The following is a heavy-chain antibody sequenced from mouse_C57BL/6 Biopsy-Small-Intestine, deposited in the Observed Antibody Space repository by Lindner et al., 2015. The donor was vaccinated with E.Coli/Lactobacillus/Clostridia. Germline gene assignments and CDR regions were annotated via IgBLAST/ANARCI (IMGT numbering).Heavy chain of an antibody. CDR2: ISPKSGGT. CDR3: ARDSKPYYDTSGRPGTWFDP. CDR1: GYTVIDYY. V-gene: IGHV1-84*02. J-gene: IGHJ4*01. D-gene: IGHD4-1*01. Sequence: SVKVSCKASGYTVIDYYIHWLRQAPGQGLEWMGWISPKSGGTTFAPKFQGRVTMTRGTSTNTVHMELSRLTSDDTATYFCARDSKPYYDTSGRPGTWFDPWGQGTLVTVSS.